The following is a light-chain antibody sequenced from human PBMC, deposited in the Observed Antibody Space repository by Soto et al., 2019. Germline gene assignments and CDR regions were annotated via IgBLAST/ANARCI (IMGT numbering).Light chain of an antibody. Sequence: QPVLTQSPSASASLGASVKLTCTLSSGHSTYAIAWYQQQPQKGPRYLMKVNNDGSHIKGDGIPDRFSGSSSGAERYLTISSLQSEDEADYYCQTWGVGYGVFGGGTKVTVL. CDR1: SGHSTYA. J-gene: IGLJ3*02. CDR3: QTWGVGYGV. V-gene: IGLV4-69*01. CDR2: VNNDGSH.